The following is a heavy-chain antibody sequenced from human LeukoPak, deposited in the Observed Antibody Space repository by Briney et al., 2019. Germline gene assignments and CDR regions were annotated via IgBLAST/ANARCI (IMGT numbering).Heavy chain of an antibody. CDR3: ARGGAGYYYDSSGYEF. Sequence: GASVKVSCKASGYTFTSYYMHWVRQAPGQGLEWIGIINPSGGSTSYAQKFQGRVTMTRDTSTSTVYMELSSLRSEDTAVYYCARGGAGYYYDSSGYEFWGQGTLVTVSS. CDR1: GYTFTSYY. D-gene: IGHD3-22*01. V-gene: IGHV1-46*01. CDR2: INPSGGST. J-gene: IGHJ4*02.